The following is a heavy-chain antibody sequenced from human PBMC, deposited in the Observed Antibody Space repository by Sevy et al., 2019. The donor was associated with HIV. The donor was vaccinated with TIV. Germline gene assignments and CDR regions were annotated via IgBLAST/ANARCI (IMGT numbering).Heavy chain of an antibody. CDR3: AGEGVAGKNYDVWSGYYSVGAFDI. J-gene: IGHJ3*02. V-gene: IGHV3-48*02. Sequence: GGSLRLSCAASGFTFSSYSMNWVRQAPGKGLEWVSYISSSSSTIYYADSVKGRFTISRDNAKNSLYLQMNSLRDEDKAGYYCAGEGVAGKNYDVWSGYYSVGAFDIWGQGTMVTVSS. CDR2: ISSSSSTI. CDR1: GFTFSSYS. D-gene: IGHD3-3*01.